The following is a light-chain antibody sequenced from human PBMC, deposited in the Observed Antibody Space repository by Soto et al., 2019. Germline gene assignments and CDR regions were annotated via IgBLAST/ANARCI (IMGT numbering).Light chain of an antibody. Sequence: EIVLTQSPATLSLSPGERATLSCWASQSVSSYLAWYQQKPGQAPRLLIYDVSNRATGIPARFSGSGSETDFTLTISSLEPEDFAVYYCQQRRDWPLTFGGGTKVEIK. J-gene: IGKJ4*01. CDR1: QSVSSY. V-gene: IGKV3-11*01. CDR3: QQRRDWPLT. CDR2: DVS.